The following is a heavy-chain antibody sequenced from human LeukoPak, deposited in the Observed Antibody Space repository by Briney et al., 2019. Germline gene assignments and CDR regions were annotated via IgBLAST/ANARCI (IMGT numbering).Heavy chain of an antibody. CDR2: IYYSGTT. CDR3: ARGYGRYFDY. J-gene: IGHJ4*02. V-gene: IGHV4-39*07. CDR1: GGSISSSSYY. Sequence: SETLSLTCTVSGGSISSSSYYWGWIRQPPGKGLEWIGSIYYSGTTYYNPSLKSRVTISVATSKNQFSLKLSSVTAADTAVYYCARGYGRYFDYWGQGTLVTVSS. D-gene: IGHD5-18*01.